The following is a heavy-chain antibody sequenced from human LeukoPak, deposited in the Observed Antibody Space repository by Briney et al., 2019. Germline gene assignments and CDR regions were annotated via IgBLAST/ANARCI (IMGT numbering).Heavy chain of an antibody. CDR2: IWNDGSNK. V-gene: IGHV3-33*01. CDR3: ARASGPFDY. CDR1: GFTFSIYG. Sequence: PGRSLRLPCAASGFTFSIYGMHWVRQAPGKGLEWVAVIWNDGSNKYYADSVKGRFTISRDNSKNTLYLQMNSLRVEDTAVYSCARASGPFDYWGQGTLVTVSS. D-gene: IGHD3-10*01. J-gene: IGHJ4*02.